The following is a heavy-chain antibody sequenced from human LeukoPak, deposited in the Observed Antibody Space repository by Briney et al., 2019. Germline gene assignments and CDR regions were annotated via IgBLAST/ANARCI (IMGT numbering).Heavy chain of an antibody. J-gene: IGHJ1*01. CDR1: GYSISSGYY. Sequence: SETLSLACTVSGYSISSGYYWGWIRQPPGKGLEWIGEINHSGSTNYNPSLKSRVTISVDTSKNQFSLNLSSVTAADTAVYYCARRLLGYCSGGSCYSGYFQHWGQGTLVTVSS. D-gene: IGHD2-15*01. V-gene: IGHV4-38-2*02. CDR3: ARRLLGYCSGGSCYSGYFQH. CDR2: INHSGST.